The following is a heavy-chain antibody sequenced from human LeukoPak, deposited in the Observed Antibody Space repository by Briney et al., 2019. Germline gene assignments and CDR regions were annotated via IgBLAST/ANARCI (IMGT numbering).Heavy chain of an antibody. D-gene: IGHD1-26*01. Sequence: ASVRVSCTASGYTFTTYDVTWLRQSPGQGLEWLGSMNPKRSDTAFAQTFQPRLTISNNNSLTTMYLDLNGLTPEAPGVYDCARGGLVGRLLFGNWYFDFWGCGTLVTVSS. CDR2: MNPKRSDT. J-gene: IGHJ2*01. V-gene: IGHV1-8*03. CDR3: ARGGLVGRLLFGNWYFDF. CDR1: GYTFTTYD.